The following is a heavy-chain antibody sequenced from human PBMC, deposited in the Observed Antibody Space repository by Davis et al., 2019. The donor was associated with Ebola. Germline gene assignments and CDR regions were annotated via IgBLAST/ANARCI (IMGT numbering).Heavy chain of an antibody. V-gene: IGHV4-30-2*01. CDR3: ARGFYGSGSYALGYYGMDV. CDR1: GGSISSGGYS. J-gene: IGHJ6*02. CDR2: IYHSGST. D-gene: IGHD3-10*01. Sequence: SEILSLTCALPGGSISSGGYSWSWIRQPPGKGLEWIGYIYHSGSTYYNPSLKSRVTISVDRSKNQFSLKLSSVTAADTAVYYCARGFYGSGSYALGYYGMDVWGQGTTVTVSS.